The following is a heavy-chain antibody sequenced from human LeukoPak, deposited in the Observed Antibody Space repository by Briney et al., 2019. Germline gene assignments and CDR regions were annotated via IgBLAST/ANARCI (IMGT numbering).Heavy chain of an antibody. J-gene: IGHJ4*02. CDR2: IKQDGSEK. Sequence: PGGSLRLSCAASGFTFSSYWMSWVRQAPGKGLEWVANIKQDGSEKYYVDSVKGRFTISRDNAKNSLYLQMNSLRAEDTAVYYCARDTGIWFGESYFDYWGQGTLVTVPS. CDR1: GFTFSSYW. D-gene: IGHD3-10*01. CDR3: ARDTGIWFGESYFDY. V-gene: IGHV3-7*01.